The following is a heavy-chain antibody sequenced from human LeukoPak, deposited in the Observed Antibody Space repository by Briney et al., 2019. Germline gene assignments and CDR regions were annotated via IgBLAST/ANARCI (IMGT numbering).Heavy chain of an antibody. CDR2: ISHSGTTT. CDR1: GFTFSSYA. J-gene: IGHJ6*02. CDR3: AKVIGNLLSLYHYGVDV. D-gene: IGHD3-10*01. V-gene: IGHV3-23*01. Sequence: PGGSLRLSCAASGFTFSSYALTWVRQAPGKGLEWVSSISHSGTTTYYADSVKGRFTISRDNSKNTLFLQMNSLRAEDTAVYYCAKVIGNLLSLYHYGVDVWGQGTTVTVSS.